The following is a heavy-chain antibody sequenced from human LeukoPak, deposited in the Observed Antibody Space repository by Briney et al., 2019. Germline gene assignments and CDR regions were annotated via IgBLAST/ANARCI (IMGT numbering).Heavy chain of an antibody. Sequence: GESLKISCKASGYSFTTYWIGWVRQMPGKGLEWMGIIYPGDSDTRYSPSFQGQVTISADNSITTAYLQWSSLKASDTAMYYCAKASSFWSGCDYWGQGTLLSVSS. V-gene: IGHV5-51*01. CDR1: GYSFTTYW. J-gene: IGHJ4*02. CDR2: IYPGDSDT. CDR3: AKASSFWSGCDY. D-gene: IGHD3-3*01.